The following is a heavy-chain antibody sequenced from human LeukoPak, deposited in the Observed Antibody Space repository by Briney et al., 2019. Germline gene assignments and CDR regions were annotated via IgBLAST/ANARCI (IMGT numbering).Heavy chain of an antibody. V-gene: IGHV3-23*01. CDR1: GFTFSSYA. Sequence: PGGSLRLSCAASGFTFSSYAMSWVRQAPGKGLEWVSAISGSGGSTYYADSVKGRFTISRDNSKNTLYLQMNSLRAEDTAVYYCAKSQRQYCSGGSCYYFDYWGQGTLVTVSS. J-gene: IGHJ4*02. D-gene: IGHD2-15*01. CDR2: ISGSGGST. CDR3: AKSQRQYCSGGSCYYFDY.